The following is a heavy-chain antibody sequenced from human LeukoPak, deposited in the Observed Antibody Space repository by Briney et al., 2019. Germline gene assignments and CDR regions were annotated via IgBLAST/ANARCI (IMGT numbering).Heavy chain of an antibody. D-gene: IGHD3-10*01. J-gene: IGHJ5*02. Sequence: SETLSLTCAVYGGSFSGYYWSWIRQPPGKGLEWMGEINHSGSTNYNPSLKSRVAISVDTSKNQFSLKLSSVTAADTAVYYCARGPLWFGELLYSWGQGTLVTVSS. CDR3: ARGPLWFGELLYS. CDR2: INHSGST. CDR1: GGSFSGYY. V-gene: IGHV4-34*01.